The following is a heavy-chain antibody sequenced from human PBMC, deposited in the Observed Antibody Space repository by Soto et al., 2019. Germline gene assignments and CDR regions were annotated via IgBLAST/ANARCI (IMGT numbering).Heavy chain of an antibody. Sequence: QVQLVESGGGVVQPGRSLRLSCAASGFTFSSYGMHWVRQAPGKGLEWVAVISYDGSNKYYADSVKGRFTNSRDNSKNKLYLQMNSLRAEDTAVYYCARGIVVVNSLNYWGQGTLVTVSS. J-gene: IGHJ4*02. CDR3: ARGIVVVNSLNY. D-gene: IGHD3-22*01. V-gene: IGHV3-30*03. CDR1: GFTFSSYG. CDR2: ISYDGSNK.